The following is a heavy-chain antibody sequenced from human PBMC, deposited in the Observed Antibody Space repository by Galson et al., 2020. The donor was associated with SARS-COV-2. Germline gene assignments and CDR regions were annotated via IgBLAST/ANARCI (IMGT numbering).Heavy chain of an antibody. CDR2: IYSEGSST. V-gene: IGHV3-74*01. D-gene: IGHD7-27*01. J-gene: IGHJ4*02. CDR1: GFTFSSNA. CDR3: ARGDMGNDYFDY. Sequence: ALHGESLKISCAASGFTFSSNAMSWVRQAPGKGLVWVSRIYSEGSSTSYADSVKGRFTISGDNAKNTLYLQMNSLRAEDTAVYYCARGDMGNDYFDYWGQGTLVTVSS.